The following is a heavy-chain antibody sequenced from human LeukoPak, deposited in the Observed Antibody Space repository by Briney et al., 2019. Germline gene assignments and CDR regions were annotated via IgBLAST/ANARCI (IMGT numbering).Heavy chain of an antibody. CDR2: INHSGST. D-gene: IGHD3-16*02. CDR3: ARDLSHVAFDI. Sequence: ASETLSLTCAVYGGSFSGYYWSWIRQPPGKGLEWIGEINHSGSTNYKPSLRSRVTISVDTSKNQFSLRLSSVTAADTAVYYCARDLSHVAFDIWGQGTMVTVSS. V-gene: IGHV4-34*01. CDR1: GGSFSGYY. J-gene: IGHJ3*02.